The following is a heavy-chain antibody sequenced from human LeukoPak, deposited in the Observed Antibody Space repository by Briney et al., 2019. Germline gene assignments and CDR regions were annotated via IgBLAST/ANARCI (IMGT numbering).Heavy chain of an antibody. Sequence: VASVKVSCKVSGYTLTEVSMHWVRQAPGKGLEWMGGFDPEDGETIYAQKFQGRVTMTEDTSTDTAYMELSSLRSEDTAVYYCARGASPRYEVQHWGQGTLVTVSS. D-gene: IGHD1-26*01. CDR2: FDPEDGET. CDR3: ARGASPRYEVQH. CDR1: GYTLTEVS. V-gene: IGHV1-24*01. J-gene: IGHJ1*01.